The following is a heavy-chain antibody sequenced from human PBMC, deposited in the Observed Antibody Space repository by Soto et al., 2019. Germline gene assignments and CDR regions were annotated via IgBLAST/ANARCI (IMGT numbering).Heavy chain of an antibody. J-gene: IGHJ2*01. CDR1: GYTFTSYY. V-gene: IGHV1-46*01. Sequence: QVQLVQSGAEVKKPGASVKVSCKASGYTFTSYYMHWVRQAPGQGLEWMGKINPRGGSTSYAQKFQGRVTMTRDTSTSTVYMELSSLRSEDTAVYYCARGSKTYYYDSSGYWYFDLWGRGTLVTVSS. CDR2: INPRGGST. D-gene: IGHD3-22*01. CDR3: ARGSKTYYYDSSGYWYFDL.